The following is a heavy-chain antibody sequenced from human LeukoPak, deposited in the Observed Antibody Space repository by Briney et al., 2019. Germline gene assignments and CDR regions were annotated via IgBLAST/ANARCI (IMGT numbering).Heavy chain of an antibody. Sequence: PGGALRLSCAASGFTFSDYYMSWLRQAPGKGLEWVSYISSSGSTIYYADSVKGRFTISRDNAKNSLYLQMNSLRAEDTAVYYCARSPSGPPLTGEGAASWFDYWGQGTLVTVSS. CDR3: ARSPSGPPLTGEGAASWFDY. D-gene: IGHD7-27*01. CDR2: ISSSGSTI. J-gene: IGHJ4*02. V-gene: IGHV3-11*04. CDR1: GFTFSDYY.